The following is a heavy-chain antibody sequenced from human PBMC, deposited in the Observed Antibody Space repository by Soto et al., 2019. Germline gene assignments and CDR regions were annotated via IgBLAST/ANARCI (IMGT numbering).Heavy chain of an antibody. D-gene: IGHD2-15*01. Sequence: SETLSLTCTVSGGSISSGGYYWSWIRQHPGKGLEWIGYIYYSGSTYYNPSLKSRVTISVDTSKNQFSLKLSSVTAADTAVYSCARARSDIVAIGWFDPWGQGTLVTVSS. CDR3: ARARSDIVAIGWFDP. J-gene: IGHJ5*02. CDR2: IYYSGST. V-gene: IGHV4-31*03. CDR1: GGSISSGGYY.